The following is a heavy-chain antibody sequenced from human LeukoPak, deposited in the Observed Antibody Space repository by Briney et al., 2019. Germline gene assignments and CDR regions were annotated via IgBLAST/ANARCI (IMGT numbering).Heavy chain of an antibody. CDR3: ARGDEKRGMDI. J-gene: IGHJ3*02. CDR2: ISSSSSYI. CDR1: GFTFSSYS. Sequence: GGSLRLSCAASGFTFSSYSMNWVRQAPGKGLEWVSSISSSSSYIYYADSVKGRFTISRDNAKNSLYLQMNSLRAEDTAVYYCARGDEKRGMDIWGQGTMVTVSS. V-gene: IGHV3-21*01.